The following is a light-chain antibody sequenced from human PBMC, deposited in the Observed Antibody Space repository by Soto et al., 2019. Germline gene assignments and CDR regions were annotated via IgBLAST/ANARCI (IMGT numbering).Light chain of an antibody. CDR2: GAS. Sequence: EILLTQSPGSQSLSPGERATLSCRASQRVSNNYLAWCQQKPGPAPRLLIYGASNRDTGIPDRFSGSGAGTACTLTISRLEHEDFGVDHCPQRSNWTLTFGQGTKVDIK. CDR1: QRVSNNY. J-gene: IGKJ1*01. V-gene: IGKV3D-20*02. CDR3: PQRSNWTLT.